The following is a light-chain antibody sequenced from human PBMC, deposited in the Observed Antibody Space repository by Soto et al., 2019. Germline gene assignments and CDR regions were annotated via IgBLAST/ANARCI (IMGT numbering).Light chain of an antibody. CDR2: AAS. V-gene: IGKV1-9*01. J-gene: IGKJ4*02. Sequence: DIQLTQSPSFLSASIGDRVTITCRASQVIGIYLAWYQQKPGKAPNLLISAASTLQSGVPSRFSGSGSGKEFTLQISSLQPEEFATYYCQQLVSYPQFGGGTKVEIK. CDR1: QVIGIY. CDR3: QQLVSYPQ.